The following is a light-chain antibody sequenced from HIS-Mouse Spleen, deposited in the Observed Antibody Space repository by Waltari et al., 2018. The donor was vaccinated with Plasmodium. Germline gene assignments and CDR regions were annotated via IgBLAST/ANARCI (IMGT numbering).Light chain of an antibody. CDR1: RGHTSYA. CDR2: LNSDGSH. CDR3: QTWGTGMGV. Sequence: QLVLTQSPSASASLGASVKPTCTLSRGHTSYAIAWHQQQPEKGPRSLMKLNSDGSHSKGDGIPDRVSGSSSGAERYLTISSLQSEDEADYYCQTWGTGMGVFGGGTKLTVL. V-gene: IGLV4-69*01. J-gene: IGLJ2*01.